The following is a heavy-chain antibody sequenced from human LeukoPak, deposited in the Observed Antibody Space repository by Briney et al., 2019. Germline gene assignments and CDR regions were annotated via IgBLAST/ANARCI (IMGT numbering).Heavy chain of an antibody. J-gene: IGHJ4*02. V-gene: IGHV3-74*01. CDR3: ARARYSSGWAPAFLFDY. CDR1: GFTFTTYW. CDR2: INSDGSIT. Sequence: GGSLRLSCAASGFTFTTYWMHWVRQAPGKGLVWVSHINSDGSITSYADSVKGRFTISRDNAKNTLYLQMNSLRAEDTAVYYCARARYSSGWAPAFLFDYWGQGTLVTVSS. D-gene: IGHD6-19*01.